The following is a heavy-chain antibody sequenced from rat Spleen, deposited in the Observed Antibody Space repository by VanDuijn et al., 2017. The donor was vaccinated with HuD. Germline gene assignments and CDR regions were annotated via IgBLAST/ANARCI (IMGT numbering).Heavy chain of an antibody. D-gene: IGHD4-1*01. Sequence: QVQLKESGPGLVQPSQTLSLTCPVSGFSLTDYSVHWVRQPPGKGLEWMGRMRYDGDTYYNSTLKSRLSFSRDTSRSQVFLNLAILQTEDTAIYYCTRGGFTMDYWGQGVMVTVSS. J-gene: IGHJ2*01. V-gene: IGHV2S30*01. CDR2: MRYDGDT. CDR1: GFSLTDYS. CDR3: TRGGFTMDY.